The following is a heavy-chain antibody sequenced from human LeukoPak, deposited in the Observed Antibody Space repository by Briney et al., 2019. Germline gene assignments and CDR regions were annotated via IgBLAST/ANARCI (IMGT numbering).Heavy chain of an antibody. CDR1: GFTFSRNA. CDR3: ARPLDSSNNYFDY. J-gene: IGHJ4*02. CDR2: ISSSSNYM. D-gene: IGHD6-13*01. Sequence: PGGSLRLSCAASGFTFSRNAMNWVRQAAEKGLVWVSFISSSSNYMSYADSVKGRFTISRDNAKNSLYLQMNSLRAEDTAVYYCARPLDSSNNYFDYWGQGTLVTVPA. V-gene: IGHV3-21*01.